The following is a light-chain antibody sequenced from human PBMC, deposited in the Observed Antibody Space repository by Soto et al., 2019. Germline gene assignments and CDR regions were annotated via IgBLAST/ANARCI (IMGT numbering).Light chain of an antibody. V-gene: IGKV1-12*02. Sequence: DIQMTQSPSSVSASVGDRVTITCRASRTINGWLAWYQQKPGKAPQLLISGTSTLQTGVPSRFSGSTSGSDFTLTISSLQPEDFATYFCQQSDHFPFTFGPGTKVQI. CDR3: QQSDHFPFT. J-gene: IGKJ3*01. CDR1: RTINGW. CDR2: GTS.